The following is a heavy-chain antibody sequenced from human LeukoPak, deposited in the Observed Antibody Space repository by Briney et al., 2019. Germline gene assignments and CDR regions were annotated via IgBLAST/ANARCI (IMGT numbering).Heavy chain of an antibody. CDR3: AKKVGTTYGAFDI. D-gene: IGHD1-26*01. CDR1: GFTFSSSA. Sequence: PGGSLRLSCAASGFTFSSSALSWVRQAPGKGLEWVSAISSGSGNIHYADSVKGRFTISRDNSKNTLYLQMNSLRAEDTAIYYCAKKVGTTYGAFDIWGQGTMVTVSS. V-gene: IGHV3-23*01. J-gene: IGHJ3*02. CDR2: ISSGSGNI.